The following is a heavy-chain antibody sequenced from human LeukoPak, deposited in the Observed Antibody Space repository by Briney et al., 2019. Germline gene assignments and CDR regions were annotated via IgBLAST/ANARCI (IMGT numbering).Heavy chain of an antibody. CDR3: ARDRSSSSWYSDFDY. D-gene: IGHD6-13*01. V-gene: IGHV1-2*06. Sequence: ASVKVSCKASGYTFTGYCMHWVRQAPGQGLEWMGRINPNSGGTNYAQKFQGRVTMTRDTSISTAYMELSRLRSDDTAVYYCARDRSSSSWYSDFDYWGQGTLVTVSS. CDR2: INPNSGGT. J-gene: IGHJ4*02. CDR1: GYTFTGYC.